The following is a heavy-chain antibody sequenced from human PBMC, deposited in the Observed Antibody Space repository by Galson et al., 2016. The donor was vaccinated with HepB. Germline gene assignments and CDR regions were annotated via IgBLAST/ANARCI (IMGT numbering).Heavy chain of an antibody. Sequence: SLRLSCAASGFTFSSYSMNWVRQAPGKGLEWVSYISSSSSTIYYADSVKGRFTISRDNSKNTLSLQMNSPRAEGTAVYYCAKERGDCSGGTCRYHDAFDIWGQGTMVTVSS. CDR3: AKERGDCSGGTCRYHDAFDI. J-gene: IGHJ3*02. D-gene: IGHD2-15*01. CDR2: ISSSSSTI. CDR1: GFTFSSYS. V-gene: IGHV3-48*01.